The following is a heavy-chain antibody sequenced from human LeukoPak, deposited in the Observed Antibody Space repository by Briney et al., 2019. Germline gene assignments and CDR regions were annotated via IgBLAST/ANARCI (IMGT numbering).Heavy chain of an antibody. CDR2: INGNGGST. J-gene: IGHJ4*02. V-gene: IGHV3-23*01. Sequence: GGSLRLSCAASGFTFSSYGMSWVRQAPGKGPEWVSSINGNGGSTYYADSVKGRFTISRDNSKSTLYLQMNSLRAEDTAVYYCAKGPIPGFDYWGQGALVTVSS. CDR3: AKGPIPGFDY. CDR1: GFTFSSYG.